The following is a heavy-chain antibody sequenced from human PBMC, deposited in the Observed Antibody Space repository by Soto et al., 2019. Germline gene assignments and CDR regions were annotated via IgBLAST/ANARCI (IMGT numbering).Heavy chain of an antibody. CDR2: FNTYNGNT. D-gene: IGHD5-18*01. CDR1: GYTFSSYG. Sequence: QVQLVQSGAEVKKPGASVKVSCKASGYTFSSYGITWVRQAPGQRLEWMVWFNTYNGNTNYAQKFQGRVTMTTDTSTSTAYMELRSLRSDDTAVYYCARERGGYSYGDYWGQGALVTVSS. CDR3: ARERGGYSYGDY. V-gene: IGHV1-18*01. J-gene: IGHJ4*02.